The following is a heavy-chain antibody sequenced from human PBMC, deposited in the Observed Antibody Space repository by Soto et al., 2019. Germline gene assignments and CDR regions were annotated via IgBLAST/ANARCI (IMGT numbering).Heavy chain of an antibody. CDR3: ARRGGGPINSSSSKGYFDY. V-gene: IGHV4-39*01. Sequence: QLQLQESGPGLVKPSETLSLTCTVSGGSISSSSYYWGWIRQPPGKGLEWIGTIYYNGSTYYNPSLKSRVSRAVDTSKNQFSLKLNSVAAAETAVYYCARRGGGPINSSSSKGYFDYWGQGPLVTVSS. J-gene: IGHJ4*02. D-gene: IGHD6-6*01. CDR1: GGSISSSSYY. CDR2: IYYNGST.